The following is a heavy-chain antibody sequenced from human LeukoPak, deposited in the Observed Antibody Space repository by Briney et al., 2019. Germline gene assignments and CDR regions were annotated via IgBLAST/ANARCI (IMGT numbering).Heavy chain of an antibody. CDR1: GFTFSSYG. J-gene: IGHJ4*02. CDR3: AKRVSYSSGSHFDY. CDR2: VSDSGGST. Sequence: GGSLRLSCAASGFTFSSYGMSWVRQAPGKGLEWVSIVSDSGGSTYYADSVKGRFTISRDNSKNTLYLQMNSLRAEDSAIYYCAKRVSYSSGSHFDYWGQGTLVTASS. D-gene: IGHD3-10*01. V-gene: IGHV3-23*01.